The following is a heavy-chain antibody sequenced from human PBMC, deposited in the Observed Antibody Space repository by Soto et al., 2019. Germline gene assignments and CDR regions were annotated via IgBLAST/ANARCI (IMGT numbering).Heavy chain of an antibody. CDR3: AREYTTGWHRWLDP. CDR1: GGSISSSSHY. V-gene: IGHV4-39*02. D-gene: IGHD1-1*01. Sequence: SETLSLTCSVSGGSISSSSHYWGWIRQPPGKGLEWIGSIYYSGRTYYNPSLKSRVTISVDTSKNQFSLKLSPVTAADTAVYYCAREYTTGWHRWLDPWGQGTLVTVSS. J-gene: IGHJ5*02. CDR2: IYYSGRT.